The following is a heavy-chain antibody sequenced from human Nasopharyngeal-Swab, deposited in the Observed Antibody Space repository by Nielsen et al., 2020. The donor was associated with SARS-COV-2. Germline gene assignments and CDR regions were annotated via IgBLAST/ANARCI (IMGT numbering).Heavy chain of an antibody. D-gene: IGHD3-22*01. CDR3: TTGGVGYYDSSGYYFGY. CDR1: GFTFSSYA. J-gene: IGHJ4*02. Sequence: GGSLRLSCAASGFTFSSYAMSWVRQAPGKGLEWVGRIKSKTDGGTTDYAAPVKGRFTIPRDDSKNTLYLQMNSLKTEDTAVYYCTTGGVGYYDSSGYYFGYWGQGTLVTVSS. CDR2: IKSKTDGGTT. V-gene: IGHV3-15*01.